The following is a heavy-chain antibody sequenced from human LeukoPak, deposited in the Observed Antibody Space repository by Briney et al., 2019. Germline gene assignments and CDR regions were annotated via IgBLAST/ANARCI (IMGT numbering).Heavy chain of an antibody. CDR3: ARGRSNYYGMDV. J-gene: IGHJ6*02. V-gene: IGHV4-61*08. D-gene: IGHD1-26*01. Sequence: SETLSLTCIVSGDSVSSGDHYWNWIRQPPGKGLEWIGYIYYNGNTNYSPSLKSRVTMSVDTSKNLFSLKVSSVTAADTAVYYCARGRSNYYGMDVWGQGTTVTVSS. CDR2: IYYNGNT. CDR1: GDSVSSGDHY.